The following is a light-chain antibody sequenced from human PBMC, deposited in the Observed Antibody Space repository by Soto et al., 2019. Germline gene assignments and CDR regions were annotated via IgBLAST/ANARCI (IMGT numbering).Light chain of an antibody. CDR1: TSNIGAGYD. J-gene: IGLJ1*01. CDR3: QSYDSGIYV. V-gene: IGLV1-40*01. CDR2: RNT. Sequence: QSVLTQPPSVSGAPGQRVTISCTGSTSNIGAGYDVHWFQQLPGTAPKLLIYRNTNRPSGVPDRFSGSKSGTSASLAITGLQSEDEAAYYCQSYDSGIYVFGSGTKLTVL.